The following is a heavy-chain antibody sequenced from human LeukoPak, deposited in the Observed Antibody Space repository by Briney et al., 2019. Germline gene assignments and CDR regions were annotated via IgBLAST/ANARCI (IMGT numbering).Heavy chain of an antibody. CDR1: GYTFTSYG. D-gene: IGHD3-22*01. J-gene: IGHJ4*02. Sequence: ASVKVSCKASGYTFTSYGISWVRQAPGQGLEWMGWISAYNGNTNYAQKLQGRVTMTTDTSTSTAYMELRSLGSDDTAAYYCARSSGVVITTWFDYWGQGTLVTVPS. CDR2: ISAYNGNT. CDR3: ARSSGVVITTWFDY. V-gene: IGHV1-18*01.